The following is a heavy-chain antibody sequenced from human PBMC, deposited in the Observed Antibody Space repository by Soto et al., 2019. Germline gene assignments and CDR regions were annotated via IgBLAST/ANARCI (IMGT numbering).Heavy chain of an antibody. CDR1: GNTVPNYA. D-gene: IGHD2-15*01. J-gene: IGHJ6*02. CDR3: ARDHCSGGSCYHYYGMDV. V-gene: IGHV1-18*01. Sequence: GASVKVSCKASGNTVPNYAIHWVRQAPGQRLEWMEWISTYNGNTKYAQKLQGRVTMTTDTSTSAAYMELRSLRSDDTAVYYCARDHCSGGSCYHYYGMDVWGQGTTVTVSS. CDR2: ISTYNGNT.